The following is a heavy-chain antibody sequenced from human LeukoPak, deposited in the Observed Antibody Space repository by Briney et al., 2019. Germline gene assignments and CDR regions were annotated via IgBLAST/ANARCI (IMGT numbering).Heavy chain of an antibody. CDR2: IYYSGST. J-gene: IGHJ4*02. CDR3: AGPKLGYCSSTSCQC. CDR1: GGSISSYY. Sequence: SETLSLTCTVSGGSISSYYWSWIRQPPGKGLEWIGYIYYSGSTNYNPSLKSRVTISVDTSKNQFSLKLSSVTAADTAVYYCAGPKLGYCSSTSCQCWGQGTLVTVSS. V-gene: IGHV4-59*08. D-gene: IGHD2-2*01.